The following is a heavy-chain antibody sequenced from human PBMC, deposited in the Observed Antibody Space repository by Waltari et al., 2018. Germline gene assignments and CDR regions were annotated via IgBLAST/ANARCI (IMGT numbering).Heavy chain of an antibody. J-gene: IGHJ3*02. CDR1: GGSISSYY. CDR2: ISGSGGST. CDR3: AKSTEGSNAFDI. V-gene: IGHV3-23*01. Sequence: VQLQESGPGLVKPSETLSLTCTVSGGSISSYYWSWIRQPPGKGLEWVSAISGSGGSTYYADSVKGRFTISRDNSKNTLYLQMNSLRAEDTAVYYCAKSTEGSNAFDIWGQGTMVTVSS.